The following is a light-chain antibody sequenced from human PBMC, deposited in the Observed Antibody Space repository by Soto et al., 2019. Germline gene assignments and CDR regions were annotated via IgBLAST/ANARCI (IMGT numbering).Light chain of an antibody. J-gene: IGKJ1*01. CDR3: QQYHKWPQT. Sequence: EIVMTQSPATLSVSPGERATLSCRASQSVSSNLAWYQQKPGQAPRLLIYDASTRATGIPASFSGSQSGTEFIITISSLQSEDYAVYYCQQYHKWPQTFGQGTKVEIK. V-gene: IGKV3-15*01. CDR2: DAS. CDR1: QSVSSN.